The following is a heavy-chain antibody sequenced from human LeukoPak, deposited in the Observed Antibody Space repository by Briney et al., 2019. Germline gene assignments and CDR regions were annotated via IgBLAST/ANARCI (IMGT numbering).Heavy chain of an antibody. CDR1: GFMFGDYA. CDR2: IRSKVYGGTT. J-gene: IGHJ5*02. V-gene: IGHV3-49*03. CDR3: TRSPVRLNWFDP. Sequence: GGSLRLSCTASGFMFGDYAMNWFRQAPGKGLEWVSFIRSKVYGGTTEYAASVKGRFIISRDDSKSIAYLQMNSLKTEDTAVYYCTRSPVRLNWFDPWGQETLVIVSS.